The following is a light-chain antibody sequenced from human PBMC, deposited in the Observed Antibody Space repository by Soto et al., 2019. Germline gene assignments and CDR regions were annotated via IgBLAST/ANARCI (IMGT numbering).Light chain of an antibody. CDR3: SSYTSSSTPLYV. Sequence: QSALTQPASVSGSPGQSIAISCTGTSRDVGAYDYVSWYQQHPGKAPKLMIYDVSNRPSGVSNRFSGSKSGNTASLTISGLQAEDEADYYCSSYTSSSTPLYVFGTGTKLTVL. CDR1: SRDVGAYDY. J-gene: IGLJ1*01. CDR2: DVS. V-gene: IGLV2-14*01.